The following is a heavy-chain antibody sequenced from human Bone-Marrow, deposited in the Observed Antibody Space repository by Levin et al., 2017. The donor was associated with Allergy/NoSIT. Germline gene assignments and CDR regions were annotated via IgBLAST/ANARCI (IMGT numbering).Heavy chain of an antibody. J-gene: IGHJ4*02. D-gene: IGHD2-8*01. CDR2: IDYFGGTI. Sequence: GGSLRLSCATSGFIFDDYAMHWVRQAPGKGLEWVAGIDYFGGTINYADSVRGRFTISRDNAKNSLYLQMNSLRVEDTAFYYCAKDQGLYPHHFDSWGQGALVTVSS. CDR1: GFIFDDYA. CDR3: AKDQGLYPHHFDS. V-gene: IGHV3-9*01.